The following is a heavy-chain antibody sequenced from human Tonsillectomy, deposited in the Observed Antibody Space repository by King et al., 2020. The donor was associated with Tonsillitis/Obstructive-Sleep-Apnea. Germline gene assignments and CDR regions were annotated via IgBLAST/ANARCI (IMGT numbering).Heavy chain of an antibody. V-gene: IGHV4-59*01. CDR1: GGSISSYY. CDR3: ARGDSGYSYGYVDYFDY. Sequence: QLQESGPGLVKPSETLSLTCTVSGGSISSYYWSWLRQPPGKGLEWIGYIYYSGSTNYNPSLKSRVTISVDTSKNQFSLKLSSVTAADTAVYYCARGDSGYSYGYVDYFDYWGQGTLVTVSS. CDR2: IYYSGST. D-gene: IGHD5-18*01. J-gene: IGHJ4*02.